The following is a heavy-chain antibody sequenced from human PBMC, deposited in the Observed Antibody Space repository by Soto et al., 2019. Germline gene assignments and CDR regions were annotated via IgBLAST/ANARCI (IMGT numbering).Heavy chain of an antibody. V-gene: IGHV1-69*12. Sequence: QVQLVQSGAEVKKPGSSVKVSCKASGGTFSSYAISWVRQAPGQGLEWMGGIIPIFGTANYAQKFQGKVTITADESTSTADMELSSLRSEDTAVYYCARWGSSSSVDYYYYGMDVWGQGTTVTVSS. CDR1: GGTFSSYA. CDR2: IIPIFGTA. CDR3: ARWGSSSSVDYYYYGMDV. J-gene: IGHJ6*02. D-gene: IGHD6-6*01.